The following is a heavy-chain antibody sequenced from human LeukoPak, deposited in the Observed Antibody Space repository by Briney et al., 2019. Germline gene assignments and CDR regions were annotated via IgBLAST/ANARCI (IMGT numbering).Heavy chain of an antibody. CDR2: IIPIFGTA. CDR3: ARGPLRFLGGIDY. V-gene: IGHV1-69*13. Sequence: GASVTVSCTASGGTFSSYVISWVRQAPGQGLEWMGGIIPIFGTANYAQNFQGRVTITADDSTSTAYMALSTLRSEDTAVYYCARGPLRFLGGIDYWGQGTLVTVSS. J-gene: IGHJ4*02. CDR1: GGTFSSYV. D-gene: IGHD3-3*01.